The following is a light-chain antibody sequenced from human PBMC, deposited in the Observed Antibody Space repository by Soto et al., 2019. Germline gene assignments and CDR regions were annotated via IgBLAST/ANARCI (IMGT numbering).Light chain of an antibody. CDR2: GAS. V-gene: IGKV3-20*01. J-gene: IGKJ1*01. CDR3: QQYGSSPRT. CDR1: QSVSNNY. Sequence: EIVLTQSPGTLSLSLGEGATLSCRASQSVSNNYLAWYQQKPGQAPRLLIYGASNRATGIPDRFSGSGSGTDFTLIISRLQPEEFAVYYCQQYGSSPRTFGQGTKVDIK.